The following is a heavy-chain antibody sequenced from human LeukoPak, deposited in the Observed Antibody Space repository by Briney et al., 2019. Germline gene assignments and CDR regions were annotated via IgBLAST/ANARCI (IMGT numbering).Heavy chain of an antibody. J-gene: IGHJ4*02. CDR3: ARDPGRWLQPPYYFDY. V-gene: IGHV3-64*01. Sequence: PWGALRLSFAAPGFTLSSYAMHWVRQAPGKGLEYFLAISSNGGSTYYANSVKGRFTISRDNSKNTLYLQMGSLRAEDMAVYYCARDPGRWLQPPYYFDYWGQGTLVTVSS. D-gene: IGHD5-24*01. CDR1: GFTLSSYA. CDR2: ISSNGGST.